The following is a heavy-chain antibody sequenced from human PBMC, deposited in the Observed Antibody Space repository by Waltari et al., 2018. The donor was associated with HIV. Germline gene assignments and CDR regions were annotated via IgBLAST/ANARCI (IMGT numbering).Heavy chain of an antibody. V-gene: IGHV4-4*07. CDR3: ARDPIAAAGRNYYGMDV. CDR1: GGSIRSYY. Sequence: QVKLQESGPGLVKPSETLSLTCSVSGGSIRSYYWSWIRQPAGKGLEWIGRIYTSGSTTDNPSVKSLGTMSVDTTKKQFSLKLSSGTAADTAVYYCARDPIAAAGRNYYGMDVWGQGTTVTVSS. D-gene: IGHD6-13*01. CDR2: IYTSGST. J-gene: IGHJ6*02.